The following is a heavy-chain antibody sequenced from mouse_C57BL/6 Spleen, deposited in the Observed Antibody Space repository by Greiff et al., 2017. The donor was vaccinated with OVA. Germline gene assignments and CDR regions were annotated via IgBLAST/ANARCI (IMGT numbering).Heavy chain of an antibody. CDR2: IHPNSGST. Sequence: VQLQESGAELVKPGASVKLSCKASGYTFTSYWMHWVKQRPGQGLEWIGMIHPNSGSTNYNEKFKSKATLTVDKSSSTAYMQLSSLTSEDSAVYYCARSGFDYYGSSYAMDYWGQGTSVTVSS. V-gene: IGHV1-64*01. CDR3: ARSGFDYYGSSYAMDY. J-gene: IGHJ4*01. D-gene: IGHD1-1*01. CDR1: GYTFTSYW.